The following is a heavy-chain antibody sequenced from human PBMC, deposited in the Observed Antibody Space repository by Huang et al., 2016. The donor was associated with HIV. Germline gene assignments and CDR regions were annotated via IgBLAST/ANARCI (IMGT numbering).Heavy chain of an antibody. CDR3: ARERLSTGGHYYDYYHMDV. D-gene: IGHD2-15*01. V-gene: IGHV4-34*01. CDR1: GASFSDYY. J-gene: IGHJ6*03. CDR2: IKHIGST. Sequence: QVQLQQWGAGLLKPSETLSLTCAVYGASFSDYYWSWIRQPPGKGLEWIGEIKHIGSTNDNPSLKSRVTMSVDTSKNQFSLKLSSVTAADTAVYYCARERLSTGGHYYDYYHMDVWGKGTTVSVSS.